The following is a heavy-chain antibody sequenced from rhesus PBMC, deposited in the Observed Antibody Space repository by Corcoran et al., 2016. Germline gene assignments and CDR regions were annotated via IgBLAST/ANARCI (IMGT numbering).Heavy chain of an antibody. CDR3: AAIETVDY. J-gene: IGHJ4*01. Sequence: QVQLQESGPGLVEPSKTLSLTCAVSGGSISGYYWSWIRQPPGKGLEWIGRFYGSGGSTDYNTSLKSRVTISTDTSKNQCSLELSSVTAADTAVYYCAAIETVDYWGQGVLVTVSS. CDR2: FYGSGGST. V-gene: IGHV4-160*01. D-gene: IGHD2-15*01. CDR1: GGSISGYY.